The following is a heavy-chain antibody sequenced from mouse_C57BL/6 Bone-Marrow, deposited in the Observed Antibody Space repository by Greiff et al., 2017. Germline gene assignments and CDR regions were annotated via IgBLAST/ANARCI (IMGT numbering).Heavy chain of an antibody. V-gene: IGHV1-85*01. CDR1: GYTFTSYD. CDR2: IYPRDGST. J-gene: IGHJ2*01. Sequence: QVQLQQSGPELVKPGASVKLSCKASGYTFTSYDINWVKQRPGQGLEWIGWIYPRDGSTKYNEKFKGKATLTVDTSSSTAYMERHSLTSEDAAVYCCARGDYGSGPWYFDYWGQGTTLTVSS. CDR3: ARGDYGSGPWYFDY. D-gene: IGHD1-1*01.